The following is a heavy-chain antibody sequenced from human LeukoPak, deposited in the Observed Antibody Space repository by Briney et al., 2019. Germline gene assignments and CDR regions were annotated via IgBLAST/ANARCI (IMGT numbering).Heavy chain of an antibody. J-gene: IGHJ4*02. V-gene: IGHV4-31*03. CDR3: ARAPTWELIRYFDY. D-gene: IGHD1-26*01. Sequence: PSETLSLTCTVSGGSISSGGYYWSWIRQHPGKGLEWIGYIYYSGSTYYNPSLKSRVTISVDTSKNQFSLKLSSVTAADTAVYYCARAPTWELIRYFDYWGQGTLVTVSS. CDR2: IYYSGST. CDR1: GGSISSGGYY.